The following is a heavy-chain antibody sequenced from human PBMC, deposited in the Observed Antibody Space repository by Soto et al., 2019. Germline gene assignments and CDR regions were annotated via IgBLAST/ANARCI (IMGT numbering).Heavy chain of an antibody. J-gene: IGHJ1*01. CDR1: GGTFSSYR. D-gene: IGHD6-13*01. CDR3: ARDSVAKRRSR. V-gene: IGHV1-69*13. Sequence: SVKVSCKASGGTFSSYRFNWVRQARGQGLEWLGGIVPIYRTADYAQKFQGRVTITAAESTRTVYMERSSLKAQDTALYYCARDSVAKRRSRWGQRTLVTVSS. CDR2: IVPIYRTA.